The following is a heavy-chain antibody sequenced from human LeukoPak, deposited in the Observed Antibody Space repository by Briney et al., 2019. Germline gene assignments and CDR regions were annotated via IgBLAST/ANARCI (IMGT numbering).Heavy chain of an antibody. CDR2: INYSVNT. D-gene: IGHD1-26*01. CDR1: GWSLSDYS. Sequence: SETLSLTCGVSGWSLSDYSWSWIRQPPGKGLEFIGEINYSVNTNYNPSLKSRVTISVDTSTNQVSLRLSSVTAADTAVYYCARQGGSYYAIDDWGQGTLVTVSS. CDR3: ARQGGSYYAIDD. V-gene: IGHV4-34*01. J-gene: IGHJ4*02.